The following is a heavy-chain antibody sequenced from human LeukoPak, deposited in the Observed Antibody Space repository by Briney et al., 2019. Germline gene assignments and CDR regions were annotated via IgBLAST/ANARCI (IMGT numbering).Heavy chain of an antibody. Sequence: PGGSLRLSCAASGFTVSSNYMNWVRQAPGKGLEWVSVIYSGGSTYYADSVQGRFTMSRDNSKNTVYLQMNSLRVDDTAVYYCARRDIVVIVSASDYWGQGTLVTVSS. J-gene: IGHJ4*02. CDR2: IYSGGST. V-gene: IGHV3-53*01. CDR3: ARRDIVVIVSASDY. D-gene: IGHD2-15*01. CDR1: GFTVSSNY.